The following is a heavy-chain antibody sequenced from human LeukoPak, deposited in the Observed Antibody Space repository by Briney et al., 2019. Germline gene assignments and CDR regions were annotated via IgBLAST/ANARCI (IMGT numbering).Heavy chain of an antibody. J-gene: IGHJ4*02. CDR3: ASLYFYGSGSFPNY. V-gene: IGHV4-39*01. D-gene: IGHD3-10*01. Sequence: PPETLSLTCAVSGGSISTRYYYWGWIRQPPGKGLEWIGTIHDSGSTYYSPSLKSQVTISVDTSNNQFSLKLSSVTAGDTAVYYCASLYFYGSGSFPNYWGQGILVTVST. CDR2: IHDSGST. CDR1: GGSISTRYYY.